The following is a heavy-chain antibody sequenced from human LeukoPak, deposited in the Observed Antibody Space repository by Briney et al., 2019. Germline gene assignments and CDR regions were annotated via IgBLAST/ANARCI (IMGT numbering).Heavy chain of an antibody. CDR2: ISSSGSTI. D-gene: IGHD5-18*01. Sequence: PGRSLRLSCAASGFTFSSYAMHWVRQAPGKGLEWVSYISSSGSTIYYADSVKGRFTIPRDNAKNSLYLQMNSLRAEDTAVYYCARDHAHSYGLFDYWGQGTLVTVSS. CDR1: GFTFSSYA. CDR3: ARDHAHSYGLFDY. V-gene: IGHV3-48*03. J-gene: IGHJ4*02.